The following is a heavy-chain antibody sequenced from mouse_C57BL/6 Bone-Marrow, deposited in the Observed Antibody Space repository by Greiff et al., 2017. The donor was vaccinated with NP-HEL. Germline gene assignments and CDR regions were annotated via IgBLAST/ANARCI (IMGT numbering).Heavy chain of an antibody. D-gene: IGHD2-10*01. V-gene: IGHV5-4*01. CDR3: ARDPYYYY. Sequence: EVKVEESGGGLVKPGGSLKLSCAASGFTFSSYAMSWVRQTPEKRLEWVATISDGGSYTYYPDNVKGRFTISRDNAKNNLYLQMSHLKSEDTAMYYCARDPYYYYWGQGTTLTVSS. CDR2: ISDGGSYT. J-gene: IGHJ2*01. CDR1: GFTFSSYA.